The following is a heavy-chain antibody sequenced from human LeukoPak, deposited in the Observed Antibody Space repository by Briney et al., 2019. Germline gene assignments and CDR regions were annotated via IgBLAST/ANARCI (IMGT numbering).Heavy chain of an antibody. CDR2: IKQDGSEK. V-gene: IGHV3-7*01. CDR1: GFTFSSYW. Sequence: GGSLRLSCAASGFTFSSYWMSWVRQAPGKGLEWVANIKQDGSEKYYVDSVKGRFTISRDNAKNSLYLQMNSLRAGDTAMYYCTRDDDISPSYYYYGMDLWGQGTTVTVSS. CDR3: TRDDDISPSYYYYGMDL. D-gene: IGHD3-9*01. J-gene: IGHJ6*02.